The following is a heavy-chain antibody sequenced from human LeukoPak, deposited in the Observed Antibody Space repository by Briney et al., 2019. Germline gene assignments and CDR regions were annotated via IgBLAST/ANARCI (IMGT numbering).Heavy chain of an antibody. CDR3: ARQPGLAVAGRFDY. J-gene: IGHJ4*02. V-gene: IGHV3-23*01. CDR2: ISGSGDSI. D-gene: IGHD6-19*01. CDR1: GSTFSSHA. Sequence: PGGSLRLSCAASGSTFSSHAMSWVRQAPGQGLEWVSPISGSGDSIYYADSVKGRFTISRDNSKNTLYLQMNSLRAEDTAVYYCARQPGLAVAGRFDYWGQGTPVTVSS.